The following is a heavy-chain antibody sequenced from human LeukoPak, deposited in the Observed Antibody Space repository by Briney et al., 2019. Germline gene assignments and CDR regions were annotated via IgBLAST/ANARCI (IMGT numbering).Heavy chain of an antibody. D-gene: IGHD4-17*01. CDR1: GFTFSSYW. J-gene: IGHJ4*02. V-gene: IGHV3-30-3*01. CDR2: ISYDGSNK. CDR3: ARVARDGDFLFDY. Sequence: GGSLRLSCAASGFTFSSYWMSWVRQAPGKGLEWVAVISYDGSNKYYADSVKGRFTISRDNSKNTLYLQMNSLRAEDTAVYYCARVARDGDFLFDYWGQGTLVTVSS.